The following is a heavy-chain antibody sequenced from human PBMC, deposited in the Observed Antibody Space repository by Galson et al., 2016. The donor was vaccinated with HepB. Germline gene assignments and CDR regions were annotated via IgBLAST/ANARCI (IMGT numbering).Heavy chain of an antibody. Sequence: SVKVSCKASGYTFTSYAISWVRQAPGQGLEWVGWVSAYSGNTTYAQKVQDRVTMTTDTSTSTAYMELRSLRSDDTAVYYCAREVWRNYYGSGSYYEIDYWGQGTLVTVSS. V-gene: IGHV1-18*01. CDR2: VSAYSGNT. D-gene: IGHD3-10*01. J-gene: IGHJ4*02. CDR1: GYTFTSYA. CDR3: AREVWRNYYGSGSYYEIDY.